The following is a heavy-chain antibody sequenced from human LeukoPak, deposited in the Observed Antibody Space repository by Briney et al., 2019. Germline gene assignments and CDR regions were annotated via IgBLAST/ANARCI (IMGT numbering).Heavy chain of an antibody. Sequence: GGSLRLSCAASGFTFSSYAMSWVRQAPGKGLEWVSDINGSGGSTYYADSVKGRFTISRDNSKNTLFLQMNSLRAEDTAVYFCAKERDSLDTSGSPSDYWGQGTLVTVSS. V-gene: IGHV3-23*01. D-gene: IGHD3-22*01. CDR3: AKERDSLDTSGSPSDY. CDR2: INGSGGST. J-gene: IGHJ4*02. CDR1: GFTFSSYA.